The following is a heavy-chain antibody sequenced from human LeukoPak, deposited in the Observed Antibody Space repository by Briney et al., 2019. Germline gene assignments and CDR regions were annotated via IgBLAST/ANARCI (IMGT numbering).Heavy chain of an antibody. CDR1: GFTFSSYW. CDR2: INGDGGNT. CDR3: VRGSSGWYGQDY. V-gene: IGHV3-74*01. J-gene: IGHJ4*02. Sequence: PGGSLRLSCAASGFTFSSYWMRWFRQAPGKGPVWVSRINGDGGNTNYADSVQGRFTISRDNAKNTLYLQMNSLRAEDTAVYYCVRGSSGWYGQDYWRQGPLVPVPS. D-gene: IGHD6-19*01.